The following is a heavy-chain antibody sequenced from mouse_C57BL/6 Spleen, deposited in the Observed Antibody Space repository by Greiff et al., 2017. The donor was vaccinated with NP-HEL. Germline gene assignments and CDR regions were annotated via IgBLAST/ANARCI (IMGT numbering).Heavy chain of an antibody. D-gene: IGHD1-1*01. V-gene: IGHV2-2*01. J-gene: IGHJ1*03. CDR1: GFSLTSYG. CDR2: IWSGGST. CDR3: ARKTVVATGYFDV. Sequence: VQRVESGPGLVQPSQSLSITCTVSGFSLTSYGVHWVRQSPGKGLEWLGVIWSGGSTDYNAAFISRLSISKDNSKSQVFFKMNSLQADDTAIYYCARKTVVATGYFDVWGTGTTVTVSS.